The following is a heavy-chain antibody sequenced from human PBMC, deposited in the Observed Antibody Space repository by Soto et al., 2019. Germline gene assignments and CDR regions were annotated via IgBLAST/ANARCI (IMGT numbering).Heavy chain of an antibody. CDR3: AASIFYYGMDV. CDR2: IYPGDSDT. V-gene: IGHV5-51*01. Sequence: GSLKISCKGSGYTFTNYWIGWVRQMPGKGLEWMGIIYPGDSDTKYNPSFQGQVTISADKSITTTYLQWSSLKASDTAIYYCAASIFYYGMDVWGQGTTATVSS. J-gene: IGHJ6*02. CDR1: GYTFTNYW.